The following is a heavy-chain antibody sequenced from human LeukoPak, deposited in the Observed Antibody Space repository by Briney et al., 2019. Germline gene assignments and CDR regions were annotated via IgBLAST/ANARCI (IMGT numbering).Heavy chain of an antibody. V-gene: IGHV3-48*03. CDR1: GFTFSSYE. J-gene: IGHJ4*02. D-gene: IGHD6-19*01. CDR3: ARDQGIDSSVDY. Sequence: GGSLRLSCAASGFTFSSYEMNWVRQAPGKGLEWVSYISSSGSTIYYADSVKGRFTISRDNAKNSLYLQMNSLGAEDTAVYYCARDQGIDSSVDYWGQGTLVTVSS. CDR2: ISSSGSTI.